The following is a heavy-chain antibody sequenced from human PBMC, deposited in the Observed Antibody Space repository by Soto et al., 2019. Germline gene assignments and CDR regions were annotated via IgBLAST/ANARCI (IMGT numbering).Heavy chain of an antibody. D-gene: IGHD2-21*01. V-gene: IGHV4-30-4*01. Sequence: PSETLSLTCTVSGGSISSGDHYWTWIRQPPGKGLEWIGCIYYRGRTYYSPSLKSRVSMSVDTSKDQFSLELGSVTAADTAVYYCARNYGGDYSDYWGQGALVTVSS. CDR3: ARNYGGDYSDY. CDR2: IYYRGRT. J-gene: IGHJ4*02. CDR1: GGSISSGDHY.